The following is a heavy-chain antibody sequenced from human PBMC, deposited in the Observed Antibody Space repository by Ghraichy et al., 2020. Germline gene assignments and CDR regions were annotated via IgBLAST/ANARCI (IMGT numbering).Heavy chain of an antibody. CDR3: AKDVFADGGDWELYYYYYGMDV. Sequence: GESLNISCAASGFTFSNYGMHWVRQAPGKGLEWVAVISYDGSNEYYADSVKGRFTISRDNSKNTLYLQMNSLRAEDTAVYYCAKDVFADGGDWELYYYYYGMDVWGQGTTVTVSS. V-gene: IGHV3-30*18. J-gene: IGHJ6*02. CDR1: GFTFSNYG. CDR2: ISYDGSNE. D-gene: IGHD2-21*02.